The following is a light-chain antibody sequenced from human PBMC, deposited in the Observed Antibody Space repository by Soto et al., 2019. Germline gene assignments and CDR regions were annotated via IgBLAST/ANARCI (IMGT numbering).Light chain of an antibody. CDR3: QQYGSSPLT. V-gene: IGKV3-20*01. CDR2: GTS. CDR1: QSVSSSY. J-gene: IGKJ4*01. Sequence: IVLTQSPGTLSLSPGERVTLSCRASQSVSSSYLAWYQQKPGQAPRLLIYGTSNRATGIPDRFSGSGSGTDFTLTISRLEPEDFAVYYCQQYGSSPLTFGGGTKVDVK.